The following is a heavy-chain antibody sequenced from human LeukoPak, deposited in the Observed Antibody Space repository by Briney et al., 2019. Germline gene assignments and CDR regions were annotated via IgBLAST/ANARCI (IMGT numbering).Heavy chain of an antibody. J-gene: IGHJ4*02. CDR3: ARMVLGYSDSWYQFDY. D-gene: IGHD5-12*01. V-gene: IGHV4-38-2*02. CDR2: IYHSGST. CDR1: GYSISSGYY. Sequence: PSETLSLTCTVSGYSISSGYYWGWIRQPPGKGLEWIGSIYHSGSTYYNPSLKSRVTISIDTSKNQFSLKLNSVTAADTAVYYCARMVLGYSDSWYQFDYWGQGTLVTVSS.